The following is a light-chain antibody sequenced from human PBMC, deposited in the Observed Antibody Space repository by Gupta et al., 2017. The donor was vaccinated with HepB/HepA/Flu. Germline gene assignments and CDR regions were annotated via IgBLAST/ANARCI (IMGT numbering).Light chain of an antibody. CDR2: WAS. CDR3: QLDDSSPFT. Sequence: DIVMTQSPDSLAVSLGERATINCKSSQSVLYSSNNKNYLAWYQQKPGQPPKLLIYWASTRESGVPDRFSGSGSGTDFTLTISSLQAEDVAVYYCQLDDSSPFTFGPGTKVDIK. V-gene: IGKV4-1*01. J-gene: IGKJ3*01. CDR1: QSVLYSSNNKNY.